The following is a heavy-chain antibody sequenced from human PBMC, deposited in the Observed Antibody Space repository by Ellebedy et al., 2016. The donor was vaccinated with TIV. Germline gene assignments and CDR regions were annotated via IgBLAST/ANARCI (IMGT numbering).Heavy chain of an antibody. Sequence: SETLSLTCTVSGGSVNSGGYYWSWIRQPPGKGLEWIGDLYYTGLTTYNPSLKSRVTISVDTSKNQFSLRLRSVAAADIAMYYCARGDGYHYFNSWGQGTLVSVPP. J-gene: IGHJ4*02. CDR3: ARGDGYHYFNS. CDR1: GGSVNSGGYY. V-gene: IGHV4-61*08. CDR2: LYYTGLT. D-gene: IGHD5-24*01.